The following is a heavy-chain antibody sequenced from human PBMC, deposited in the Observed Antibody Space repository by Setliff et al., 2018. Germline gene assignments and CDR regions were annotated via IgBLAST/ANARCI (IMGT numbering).Heavy chain of an antibody. V-gene: IGHV3-7*01. CDR1: GDSSSDYY. J-gene: IGHJ4*02. D-gene: IGHD3-10*01. Sequence: ETLSLTCAVYGDSSSDYYWSWIRQPPGKGLEWLASINPHGSEKYYADSVKGRFTISRDNAKNSLSLQMNNLRTEDTAVYYCFGAGTCSYWGQGTLVTVSS. CDR2: INPHGSEK. CDR3: FGAGTCSY.